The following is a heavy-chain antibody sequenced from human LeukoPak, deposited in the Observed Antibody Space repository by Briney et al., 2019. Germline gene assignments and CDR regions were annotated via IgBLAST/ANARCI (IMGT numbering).Heavy chain of an antibody. D-gene: IGHD6-19*01. Sequence: GSLRLSCAASGFTFSTYWMSWVRQAPGKGLEWVANIKQDGSEKYYVDSVKGRFTISRGNAKNSLYLQMNTLRAEDTAVYYCAGGSGWLNRQWGQGTLVTVSS. CDR3: AGGSGWLNRQ. J-gene: IGHJ4*02. V-gene: IGHV3-7*03. CDR2: IKQDGSEK. CDR1: GFTFSTYW.